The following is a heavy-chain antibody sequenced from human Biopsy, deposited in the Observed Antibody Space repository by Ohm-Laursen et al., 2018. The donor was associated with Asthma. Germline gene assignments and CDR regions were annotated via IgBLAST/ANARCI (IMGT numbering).Heavy chain of an antibody. CDR2: IKHISE. V-gene: IGHV1-46*01. CDR1: GYTFSSYQ. Sequence: ASVKVPCKASGYTFSSYQMHWVRQAPGQGLEWLGMIKHISEYAQKFQGRVTMTRDTSTSTVYMELSSLRSEDTAVYYCARSMIVADGSDAFDIWGQGTMVTVSS. D-gene: IGHD3-22*01. J-gene: IGHJ3*02. CDR3: ARSMIVADGSDAFDI.